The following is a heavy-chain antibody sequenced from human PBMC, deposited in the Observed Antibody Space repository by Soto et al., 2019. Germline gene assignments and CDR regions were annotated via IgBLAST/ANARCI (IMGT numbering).Heavy chain of an antibody. CDR1: GYTFTSYG. CDR3: ATRSPAFDY. J-gene: IGHJ4*02. CDR2: INAYSTYT. V-gene: IGHV1-18*01. Sequence: ASVKVSCKASGYTFTSYGFSWVRQAPGQGLEWMGWINAYSTYTDYAQNLQGRVTMTTDRSTSTAYMELRSLRSDDTAVYYCATRSPAFDYWGQGTLVTVSS.